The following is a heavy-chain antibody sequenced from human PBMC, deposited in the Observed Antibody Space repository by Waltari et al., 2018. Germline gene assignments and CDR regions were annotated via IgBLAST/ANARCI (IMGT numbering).Heavy chain of an antibody. CDR2: IYYSGST. Sequence: HLQLQESGPGLVKPSETLSLTCTVSDASISTSRDYWGWVRQPPGKGLEWLGHIYYSGSTYYNPSLKSRLVISVDTSKNHFSLRLSSVTAADTAVYYCARRAGSSASRWFDPWGQGILVTVSS. V-gene: IGHV4-39*02. J-gene: IGHJ5*02. CDR3: ARRAGSSASRWFDP. D-gene: IGHD6-6*01. CDR1: DASISTSRDY.